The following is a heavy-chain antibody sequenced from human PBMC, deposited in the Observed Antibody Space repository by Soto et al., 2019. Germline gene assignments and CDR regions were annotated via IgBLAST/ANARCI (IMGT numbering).Heavy chain of an antibody. V-gene: IGHV3-7*01. Sequence: PGGSLRLSCVASGFTVSSTYMSWVRQAPGKGLEWVANIKKDGSEKYYVDSVKGRFTISRDNAKNSLYLQMNSLRAEDTAVYYCARDRYSYYDFWSGSLPYYYYGMDVWGQGTTVTVSS. D-gene: IGHD3-3*01. CDR2: IKKDGSEK. CDR1: GFTVSSTY. J-gene: IGHJ6*02. CDR3: ARDRYSYYDFWSGSLPYYYYGMDV.